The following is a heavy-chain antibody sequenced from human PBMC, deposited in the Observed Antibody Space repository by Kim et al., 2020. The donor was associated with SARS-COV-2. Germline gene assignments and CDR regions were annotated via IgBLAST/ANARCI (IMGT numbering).Heavy chain of an antibody. D-gene: IGHD2-21*02. CDR2: ISYDGSNK. CDR3: ARDGGDDYWYFDL. J-gene: IGHJ2*01. V-gene: IGHV3-30*04. CDR1: GFTFSSYA. Sequence: GGSLRLSCAASGFTFSSYAMHWVRQAPGKGLEWVAVISYDGSNKYYADSVKGRFTISRDNSKNTLYLQMNSLRAEDTAVYYCARDGGDDYWYFDLWGRGTLVTVSS.